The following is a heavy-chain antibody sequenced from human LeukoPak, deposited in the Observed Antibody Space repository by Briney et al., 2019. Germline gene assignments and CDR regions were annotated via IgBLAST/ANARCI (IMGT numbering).Heavy chain of an antibody. J-gene: IGHJ6*03. V-gene: IGHV3-30*03. CDR1: GFPFSGYG. Sequence: PGGSLRLSCAASGFPFSGYGMNWVRQAPGKGLEWVTVISDDARNEDYADSVKGRFTISRDNSKNILYLQMNSLRVEDTAVYYCARAITMIVVGRDYYYYYYMDVWGKGTTVTVS. D-gene: IGHD3-22*01. CDR2: ISDDARNE. CDR3: ARAITMIVVGRDYYYYYYMDV.